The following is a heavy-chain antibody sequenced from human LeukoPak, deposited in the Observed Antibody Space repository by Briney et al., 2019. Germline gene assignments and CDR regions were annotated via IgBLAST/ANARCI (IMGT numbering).Heavy chain of an antibody. CDR2: IIPIFGTA. CDR1: GGTFSSYA. V-gene: IGHV1-69*13. CDR3: ARDGDDSSGSTGDY. D-gene: IGHD3-22*01. Sequence: ASVKVSCKASGGTFSSYAISWVRQAPGQGLEWMGGIIPIFGTANYAQKFQGRVTITADESTSTAYMELSSLRSEDTAVYYCARDGDDSSGSTGDYWGQGTLVTVSS. J-gene: IGHJ4*02.